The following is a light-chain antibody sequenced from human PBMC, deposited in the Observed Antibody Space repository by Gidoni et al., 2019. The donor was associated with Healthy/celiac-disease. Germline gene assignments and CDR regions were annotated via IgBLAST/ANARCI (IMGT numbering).Light chain of an antibody. CDR2: VAS. J-gene: IGKJ5*01. V-gene: IGKV1-33*01. CDR1: QNISNY. Sequence: TQSPSSLSASVGDTVTSTCQASQNISNYLNCYQQKPGKAPKLLNYVASDLETGVPSRFSGSGSGTDFTFTISGLQPEDIATYYWRQYDNLPITFGQGTRLEIK. CDR3: RQYDNLPIT.